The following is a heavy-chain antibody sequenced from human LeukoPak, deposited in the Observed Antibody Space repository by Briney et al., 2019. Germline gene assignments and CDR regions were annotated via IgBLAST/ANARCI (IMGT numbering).Heavy chain of an antibody. CDR2: INPTTGGT. CDR1: GYTFTGYF. J-gene: IGHJ5*02. V-gene: IGHV1-2*02. CDR3: ARDRAGSWFDP. Sequence: VASVKVSCKASGYTFTGYFMHWVRQAPGQGLEWMGWINPTTGGTNYAQKFQGRVTMTRDTSISTGYMELSSLKSDDTAVYHCARDRAGSWFDPWGQGTLVTVSS.